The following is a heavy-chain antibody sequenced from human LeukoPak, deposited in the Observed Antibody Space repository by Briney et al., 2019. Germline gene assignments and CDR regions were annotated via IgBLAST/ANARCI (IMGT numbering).Heavy chain of an antibody. J-gene: IGHJ4*02. D-gene: IGHD3-22*01. CDR1: GYTFTSYY. V-gene: IGHV1-46*01. Sequence: ASVKVPCKASGYTFTSYYMHWVRQAPGPGLEWMGIINPSGGSASYAQKFQGRVTMTRDTSTSTVYMELSSLRSEDTAVYYCASEIYDSSFDYWGQGTLVTVSS. CDR3: ASEIYDSSFDY. CDR2: INPSGGSA.